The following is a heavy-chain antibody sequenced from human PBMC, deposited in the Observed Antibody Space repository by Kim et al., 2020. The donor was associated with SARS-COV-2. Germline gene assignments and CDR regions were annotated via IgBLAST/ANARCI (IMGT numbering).Heavy chain of an antibody. D-gene: IGHD3-16*01. CDR1: GGSISSGGYY. V-gene: IGHV4-31*03. CDR3: ARDRVGGPGRAKNYYYGMDV. CDR2: IYYSVST. J-gene: IGHJ6*02. Sequence: SETLSLTCTVSGGSISSGGYYWSWIRQHPGKGLEWIGYIYYSVSTYYNPSLKSRVTISVDTSKNQFSLKLSSVTAADTAVYYCARDRVGGPGRAKNYYYGMDVWGQGTTVTVSS.